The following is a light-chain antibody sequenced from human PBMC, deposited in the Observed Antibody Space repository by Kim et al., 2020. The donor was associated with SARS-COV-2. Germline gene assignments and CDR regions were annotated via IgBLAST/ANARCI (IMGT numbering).Light chain of an antibody. CDR3: SSYAGSNTLV. V-gene: IGLV2-8*01. Sequence: GQAVTISCSGSRSDVGGYNYVGWYQHKPGTAPKVLMYDVTKRPSGVPDRFSGSKSGNTASLTVSGLQAEDEADYYCSSYAGSNTLVFGGGTQLTVL. J-gene: IGLJ3*02. CDR1: RSDVGGYNY. CDR2: DVT.